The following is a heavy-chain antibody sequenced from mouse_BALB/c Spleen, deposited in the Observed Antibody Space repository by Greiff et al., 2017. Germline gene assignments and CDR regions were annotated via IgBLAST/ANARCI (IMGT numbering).Heavy chain of an antibody. CDR3: ARYRYDYAMDY. CDR1: GFTFSSFG. Sequence: EVNVVESGGGLVQPGGSRKLSCAASGFTFSSFGMHWVRQAPEKGLEWVAYISSGSSTIYYADTVKGRFTISRDNPKNTLFLQMTSLRSEDTAMYYCARYRYDYAMDYWGQGTSVTVSS. V-gene: IGHV5-17*02. D-gene: IGHD2-14*01. CDR2: ISSGSSTI. J-gene: IGHJ4*01.